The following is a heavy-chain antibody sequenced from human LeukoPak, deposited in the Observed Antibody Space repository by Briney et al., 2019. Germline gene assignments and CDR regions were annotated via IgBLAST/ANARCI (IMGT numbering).Heavy chain of an antibody. Sequence: PGESLKISCKGSGYSFTSYWIGWVRQMPGKGLEWMGIIYPGDSDTRYSPSFQGQVTISADKSISTAYLQWSSLKASDTAMYYCARWSLLWFGVLLPYYMDVWGKGTTVTVSS. V-gene: IGHV5-51*01. CDR1: GYSFTSYW. CDR3: ARWSLLWFGVLLPYYMDV. CDR2: IYPGDSDT. J-gene: IGHJ6*03. D-gene: IGHD3-10*01.